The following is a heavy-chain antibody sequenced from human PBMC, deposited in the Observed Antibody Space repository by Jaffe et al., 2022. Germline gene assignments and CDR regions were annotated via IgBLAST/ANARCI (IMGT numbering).Heavy chain of an antibody. V-gene: IGHV3-23*01. D-gene: IGHD6-13*01. CDR2: ISGSGGST. Sequence: EVQLLESGGGLVQPGGSLRLSCEASGFTFSSYAMNWVRKAPGKGLEWVSLISGSGGSTSYADSVKGRFTISRDSSKNTLYLQMNSLRAEDTAVYYCAKGLKYESLSPTAAAGTVSAFDYWGQGTLVTVSS. CDR3: AKGLKYESLSPTAAAGTVSAFDY. J-gene: IGHJ4*02. CDR1: GFTFSSYA.